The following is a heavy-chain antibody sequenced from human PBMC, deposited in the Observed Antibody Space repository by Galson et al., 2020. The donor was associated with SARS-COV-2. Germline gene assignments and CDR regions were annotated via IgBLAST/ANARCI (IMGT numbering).Heavy chain of an antibody. CDR2: INFRGST. J-gene: IGHJ4*02. Sequence: SETLSLTCTVSGGSIISSNYYWVWIRQPPGKGLEWVGTINFRGSTYYSPSLNSRVTISVDTSKNQFSLKLSSVTAADTAVYFCARRDSSGYYQHLYDLDYWGQGALVTVSS. D-gene: IGHD3-22*01. V-gene: IGHV4-39*01. CDR3: ARRDSSGYYQHLYDLDY. CDR1: GGSIISSNYY.